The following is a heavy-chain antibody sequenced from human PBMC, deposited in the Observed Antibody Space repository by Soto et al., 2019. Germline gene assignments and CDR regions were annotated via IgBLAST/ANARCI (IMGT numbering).Heavy chain of an antibody. J-gene: IGHJ4*02. CDR1: GDSVSSNRAT. Sequence: SQTLSLTCAISGDSVSSNRATWNWFRQSPSRGLEWLGRTYYRSKWYNDYAVSVKSRITINPDTSKNQFSLQLNSVTPEDTAVYYCAQAAGYISTWFFDYWGQGTLVTVSS. D-gene: IGHD6-13*01. CDR3: AQAAGYISTWFFDY. V-gene: IGHV6-1*01. CDR2: TYYRSKWYN.